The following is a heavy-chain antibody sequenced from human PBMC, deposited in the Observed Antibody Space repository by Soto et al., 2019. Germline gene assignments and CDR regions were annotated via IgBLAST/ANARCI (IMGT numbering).Heavy chain of an antibody. CDR2: IIPILGIA. D-gene: IGHD3-22*01. V-gene: IGHV1-69*02. CDR1: GGTFSSYT. Sequence: SVKVSCKASGGTFSSYTISWVRHAPGQGLEWMGRIIPILGIANYAQKFQGRVTITADKSTSTAYMELSSLRSEDTAVYYCAIARCYYDSSGTIDFWGQGTLVTVSS. J-gene: IGHJ4*02. CDR3: AIARCYYDSSGTIDF.